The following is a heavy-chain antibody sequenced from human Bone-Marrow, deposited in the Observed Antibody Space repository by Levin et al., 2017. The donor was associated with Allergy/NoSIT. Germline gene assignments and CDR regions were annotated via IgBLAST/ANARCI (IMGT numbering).Heavy chain of an antibody. Sequence: LSHTLSLTCAISGDSVSRNSVAWNWVRLSPSRGLEWLGRTYYTSKWYNDYAESVKGRITINPDTSKNHFSLQLNSVTPEDTALYYCTRGSRSALDFWGQGTMVTVSS. CDR3: TRGSRSALDF. CDR1: GDSVSRNSVA. V-gene: IGHV6-1*01. J-gene: IGHJ3*01. CDR2: TYYTSKWYN.